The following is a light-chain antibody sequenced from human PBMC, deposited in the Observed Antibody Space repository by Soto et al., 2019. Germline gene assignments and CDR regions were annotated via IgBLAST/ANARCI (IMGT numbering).Light chain of an antibody. CDR3: HHDGVSPIYT. CDR1: QSVSNNY. CDR2: GTS. V-gene: IGKV3-20*01. J-gene: IGKJ3*01. Sequence: EIVLTQSPGTLSLSPGATATLSCRASQSVSNNYLAWFQQKPGQAPRLLIYGTSSRATGIPDRFSGSGSGTDFTLTISRLEPEDFAVLNCHHDGVSPIYTFGPGTKVDFK.